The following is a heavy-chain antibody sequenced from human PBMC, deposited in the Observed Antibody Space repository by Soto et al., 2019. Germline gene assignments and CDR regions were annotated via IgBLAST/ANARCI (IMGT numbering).Heavy chain of an antibody. J-gene: IGHJ4*02. Sequence: GGSLRLSCAASGFTFSSYAMSWVRQAPGKGLEWVSAISGSGGSTYYADSVKGRFTISRDNSKNTLYLQMNSLRAEDTAVYYWAKGEGSGSYYGFDYWGQGTLVTVSS. V-gene: IGHV3-23*01. CDR2: ISGSGGST. D-gene: IGHD3-10*01. CDR3: AKGEGSGSYYGFDY. CDR1: GFTFSSYA.